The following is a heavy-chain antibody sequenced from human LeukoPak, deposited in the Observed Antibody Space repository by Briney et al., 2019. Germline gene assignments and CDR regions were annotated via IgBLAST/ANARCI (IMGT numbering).Heavy chain of an antibody. Sequence: LGESLKISCKTSGYIFTNYWIAWVRQMPGKGLEWMGTIFPGDSETKNSPSLRGQVTISVATSTTTAYLQWANLKDSDTATYYCARVDRYIISGFLGEFDYWGQGTLVIVSS. CDR3: ARVDRYIISGFLGEFDY. CDR2: IFPGDSET. V-gene: IGHV5-51*01. J-gene: IGHJ4*02. CDR1: GYIFTNYW. D-gene: IGHD3-10*01.